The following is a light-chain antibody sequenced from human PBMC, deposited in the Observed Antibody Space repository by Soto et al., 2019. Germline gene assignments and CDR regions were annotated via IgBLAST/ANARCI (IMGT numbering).Light chain of an antibody. CDR2: DAS. J-gene: IGKJ1*01. CDR1: QSISSW. V-gene: IGKV1-5*01. CDR3: QEYNGYST. Sequence: DIQMTQSPSTLSASVGDRVTITCRASQSISSWLAWYQQKPGKAPKLLIFDASSLEGGVPSRFSGSGSGTEFALTISSLQPDDSATYSCQEYNGYSTFGQGTKV.